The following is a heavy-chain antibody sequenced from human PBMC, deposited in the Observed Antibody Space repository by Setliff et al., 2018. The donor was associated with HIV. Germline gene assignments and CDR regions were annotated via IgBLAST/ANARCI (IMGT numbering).Heavy chain of an antibody. CDR2: IYYSGST. Sequence: PSETLSLTCTVSGGSISSSSYYWGWIRQPPGKGLEWIGSIYYSGSTYANPSLKSRVTISVDTSKNQFSLNLSSVTAADTAVYYCVGSTIAAAVYHYYYYMDVWGKGTTVTVSS. CDR1: GGSISSSSYY. D-gene: IGHD6-13*01. J-gene: IGHJ6*03. CDR3: VGSTIAAAVYHYYYYMDV. V-gene: IGHV4-39*01.